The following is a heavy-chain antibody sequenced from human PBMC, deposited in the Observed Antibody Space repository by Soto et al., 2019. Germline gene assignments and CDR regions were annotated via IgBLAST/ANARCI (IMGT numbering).Heavy chain of an antibody. CDR3: ARIRGLGEVSHYLDY. Sequence: SVPLSDTCSVAKGCRSRCYWSRIRQPPGKGLEWIGYISYSGNTNYNASLKSRVTISVDTSTNQFSLRVTSVTAADTAVYYCARIRGLGEVSHYLDYWGQGALVTVPS. D-gene: IGHD3-16*02. V-gene: IGHV4-59*01. CDR2: ISYSGNT. J-gene: IGHJ4*02. CDR1: KGCRSRCY.